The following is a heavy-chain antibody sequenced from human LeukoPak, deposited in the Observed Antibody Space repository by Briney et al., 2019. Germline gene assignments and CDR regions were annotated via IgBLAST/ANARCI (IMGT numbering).Heavy chain of an antibody. J-gene: IGHJ3*02. D-gene: IGHD2-21*01. V-gene: IGHV1-2*02. CDR2: INPNSGGT. CDR1: GYTFTGYY. Sequence: GASVKVSGKASGYTFTGYYMHWVRQAPGQGLEWMGWINPNSGGTNYAQKFQGRVTMTRDTSISTAYMELSRLRSDDTAVYYCARDLPRTPYCGGDCLLMGAFDIWGQGTMVTVSS. CDR3: ARDLPRTPYCGGDCLLMGAFDI.